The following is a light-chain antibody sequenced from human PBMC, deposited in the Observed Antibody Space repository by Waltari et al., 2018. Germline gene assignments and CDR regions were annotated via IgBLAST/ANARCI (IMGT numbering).Light chain of an antibody. Sequence: DIVLTQSPATLSLSPGEKATLSCRASQSVSNLLAWCQQKPGLAPRLLIYGASYRATGIPARFSGSGSDTDFTLTISSLEPEDSAVYYCQQRYDWPALTFGGGTKVDIK. CDR1: QSVSNL. CDR2: GAS. CDR3: QQRYDWPALT. J-gene: IGKJ4*01. V-gene: IGKV3-11*01.